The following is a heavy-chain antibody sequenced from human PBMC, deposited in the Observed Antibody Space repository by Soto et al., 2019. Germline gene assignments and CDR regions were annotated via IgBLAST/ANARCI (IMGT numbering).Heavy chain of an antibody. Sequence: ASVKVSCKASGYTITNYYMHWVRQAPGQGLEWMGVISPSSHTTNYAQKFQGRVTMTTDTSTGTVYMELSSLRSEDTAVYFCARGVCTSCYRGLNYFDPWGQGTLVTVS. CDR2: ISPSSHTT. D-gene: IGHD2-2*01. CDR1: GYTITNYY. V-gene: IGHV1-46*01. J-gene: IGHJ5*02. CDR3: ARGVCTSCYRGLNYFDP.